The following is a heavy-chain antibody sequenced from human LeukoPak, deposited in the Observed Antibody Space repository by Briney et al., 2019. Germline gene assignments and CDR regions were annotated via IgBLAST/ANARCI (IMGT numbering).Heavy chain of an antibody. Sequence: GGSLRLSCAASGFTFNSYGMHWVRQAPGKGLEWVAVISYDGSNKYYADSVKGRFTISRDNSKNTLYLQMNSLRAEDTAVFYCAKSWGVEYSSGFYIGVDYWGQGTLVTVSS. J-gene: IGHJ4*02. CDR1: GFTFNSYG. CDR3: AKSWGVEYSSGFYIGVDY. CDR2: ISYDGSNK. D-gene: IGHD3-22*01. V-gene: IGHV3-30*18.